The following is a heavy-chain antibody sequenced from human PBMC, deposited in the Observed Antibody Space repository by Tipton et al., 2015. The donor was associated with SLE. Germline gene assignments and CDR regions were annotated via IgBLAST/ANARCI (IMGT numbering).Heavy chain of an antibody. D-gene: IGHD2-15*01. V-gene: IGHV4-34*01. CDR1: GGSFSGYY. CDR2: INHSGST. CDR3: ARHSSPADY. J-gene: IGHJ4*02. Sequence: TLSLTCAVYGGSFSGYYWSWIRQPPGKGLEWIGEINHSGSTNSNPSLKSRVTISVDKSKNQFSLKLSSVTAADTAVYYCARHSSPADYWGQGTLVTVSS.